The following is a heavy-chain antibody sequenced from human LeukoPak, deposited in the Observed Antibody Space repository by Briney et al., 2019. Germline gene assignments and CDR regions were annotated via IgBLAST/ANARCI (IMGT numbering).Heavy chain of an antibody. Sequence: ASVKVSCKASGYTFTSYYMHWVRQAPGQGLEWMGIINPSGGSTSYAQKFQGRVTMTRDTSTSTAYLQWSSLKASDSAIYYCARPRRVGATDDALDIWGQGTVVIVSS. CDR3: ARPRRVGATDDALDI. CDR1: GYTFTSYY. V-gene: IGHV1-46*01. J-gene: IGHJ3*02. D-gene: IGHD1-26*01. CDR2: INPSGGST.